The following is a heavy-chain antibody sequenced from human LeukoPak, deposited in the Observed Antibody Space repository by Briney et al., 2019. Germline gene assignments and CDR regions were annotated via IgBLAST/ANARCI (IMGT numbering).Heavy chain of an antibody. J-gene: IGHJ2*01. Sequence: GGSLRLSCAASGFTFSSYAMSWVRQAPGKGLEWVSAISGSGGSTYYADSVKGRFTISRDNSKNTLYLQMNSLRAEDTAVYYYAKDPNYYDSSGYYWGRDWYFDLWGRGTLVTVSS. V-gene: IGHV3-23*01. CDR1: GFTFSSYA. CDR2: ISGSGGST. CDR3: AKDPNYYDSSGYYWGRDWYFDL. D-gene: IGHD3-22*01.